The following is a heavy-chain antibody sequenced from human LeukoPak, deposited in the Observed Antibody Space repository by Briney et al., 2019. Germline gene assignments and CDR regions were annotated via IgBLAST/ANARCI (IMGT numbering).Heavy chain of an antibody. CDR1: GFTFSSYS. V-gene: IGHV3-21*01. CDR2: ISSSSSYI. J-gene: IGHJ5*02. D-gene: IGHD6-13*01. Sequence: GGSLRLSCAASGFTFSSYSMNWVRQAPGKGLEWVSSISSSSSYIYYADSVKGRFTISRENAKNSLYLQMNSLRAEDTAVYYCARGPFKAYSSSWYIGWFDPWGQGTLVTVSS. CDR3: ARGPFKAYSSSWYIGWFDP.